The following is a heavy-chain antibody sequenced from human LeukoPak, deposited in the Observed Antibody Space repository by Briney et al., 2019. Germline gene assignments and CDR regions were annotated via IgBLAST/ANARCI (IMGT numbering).Heavy chain of an antibody. CDR2: INHSGGT. D-gene: IGHD4-17*01. J-gene: IGHJ4*02. V-gene: IGHV4-34*01. Sequence: SETLSLTCAVFGGSFSGYSWSWIRQSPGKGLEWIGEINHSGGTNSNPSLKSRVSISGDTSKNQLSLRLSSVTAADTAVYYCARSTVTTNFVFYWGQGTLVTVSS. CDR3: ARSTVTTNFVFY. CDR1: GGSFSGYS.